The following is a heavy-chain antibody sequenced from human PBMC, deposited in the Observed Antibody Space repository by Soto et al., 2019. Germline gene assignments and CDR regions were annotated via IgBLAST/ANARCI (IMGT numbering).Heavy chain of an antibody. CDR2: IIPIFGTA. CDR3: ARLYYYDSILNYYYGMDV. CDR1: GGTFSSYA. V-gene: IGHV1-69*13. J-gene: IGHJ6*02. D-gene: IGHD3-22*01. Sequence: WASVKVSCKASGGTFSSYAISWVRQAPGQGLEWMGGIIPIFGTANYAQKFQGRVTITADESTSTAYMELSSLRSEDTAVYYCARLYYYDSILNYYYGMDVWGQGTTVTVSS.